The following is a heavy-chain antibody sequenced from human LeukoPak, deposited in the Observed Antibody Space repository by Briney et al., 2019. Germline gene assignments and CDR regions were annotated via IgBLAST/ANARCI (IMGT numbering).Heavy chain of an antibody. V-gene: IGHV5-51*01. D-gene: IGHD6-19*01. Sequence: GESLKSSCKGSGYSFTSYWIGWVRQMPGKGLECMGIIYPGDSDTRYSPSFQGQVTISADKSISTAYLQWSSLKASDTAMYYCASPHGYSSGWYRLDYWGQGTLVTVSS. CDR1: GYSFTSYW. J-gene: IGHJ4*02. CDR2: IYPGDSDT. CDR3: ASPHGYSSGWYRLDY.